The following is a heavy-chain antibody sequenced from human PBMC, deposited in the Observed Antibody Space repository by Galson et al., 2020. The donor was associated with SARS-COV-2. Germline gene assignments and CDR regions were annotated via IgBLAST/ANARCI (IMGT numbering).Heavy chain of an antibody. Sequence: SETLSLTCTVSGDSISSSSSFWAWIRQPPGKGLEWIGGFYYSGNTNHNPSLKGRVTISVDTSKDQFSLKLTSVTAADTAVYYCARGPAYYYDISGHYTHPSVHFQLWGQGTLVTVSS. D-gene: IGHD3-22*01. CDR1: GDSISSSSSF. J-gene: IGHJ1*01. CDR3: ARGPAYYYDISGHYTHPSVHFQL. CDR2: FYYSGNT. V-gene: IGHV4-39*07.